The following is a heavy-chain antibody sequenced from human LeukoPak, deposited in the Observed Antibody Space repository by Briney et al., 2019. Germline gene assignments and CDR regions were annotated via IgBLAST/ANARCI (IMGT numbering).Heavy chain of an antibody. CDR2: ISYSGKS. D-gene: IGHD1-1*01. CDR1: GGSMSDYY. J-gene: IGHJ4*02. Sequence: SETLSLTCSVSGGSMSDYYWGCIRQPPGKGLEWIGYISYSGKSNSNPSLKSRVTMSVDMSKNQFSLKLASVTAADTAVYYCVRVGRSLHWNPDFWGLGTLVTVSS. V-gene: IGHV4-59*01. CDR3: VRVGRSLHWNPDF.